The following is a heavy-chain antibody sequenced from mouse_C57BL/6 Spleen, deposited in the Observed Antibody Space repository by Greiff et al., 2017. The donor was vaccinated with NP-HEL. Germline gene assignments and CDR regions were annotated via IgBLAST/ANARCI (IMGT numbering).Heavy chain of an antibody. V-gene: IGHV5-16*01. Sequence: EVQRVESEGGLVQPGSSMKLSCTASGFTFSDYYMAWVRQVPEKGLEWVANINYDGSSTYYLDSLKSRFIISRDNAKNILYLQMSSLKSEDTATYYCARDGPHYYGSSLDYWGQGTTLTVSS. CDR2: INYDGSST. CDR1: GFTFSDYY. J-gene: IGHJ2*01. CDR3: ARDGPHYYGSSLDY. D-gene: IGHD1-1*01.